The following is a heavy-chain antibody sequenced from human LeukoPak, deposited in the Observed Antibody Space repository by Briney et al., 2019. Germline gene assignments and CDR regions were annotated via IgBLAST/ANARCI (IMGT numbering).Heavy chain of an antibody. J-gene: IGHJ3*02. Sequence: PSETLSLTCTVSGGSISSSNYYWGWIRQPPGKGLEWIGSIYYSGSTYYNPSLKSRVTISVDTSKNQFSLKLSSVTAADTAVYYCARGGWGELPDDAFDIWGQGTMVTVSS. CDR1: GGSISSSNYY. CDR3: ARGGWGELPDDAFDI. V-gene: IGHV4-39*07. CDR2: IYYSGST. D-gene: IGHD1-26*01.